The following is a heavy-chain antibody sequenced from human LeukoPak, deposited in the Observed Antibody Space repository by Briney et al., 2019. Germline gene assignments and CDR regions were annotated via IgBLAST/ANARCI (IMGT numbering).Heavy chain of an antibody. CDR2: ITSSSSYI. Sequence: GGSPRLSCAASGFTFSTYSMTWVRQAPGKGLEWVSSITSSSSYIYYADSVKGRFTISRDNAKNSLYLQMNSLRGEDTAVYYCARVRTVTNYYYYYMDVWGKGTTVTVSS. J-gene: IGHJ6*03. D-gene: IGHD4-17*01. CDR1: GFTFSTYS. V-gene: IGHV3-21*01. CDR3: ARVRTVTNYYYYYMDV.